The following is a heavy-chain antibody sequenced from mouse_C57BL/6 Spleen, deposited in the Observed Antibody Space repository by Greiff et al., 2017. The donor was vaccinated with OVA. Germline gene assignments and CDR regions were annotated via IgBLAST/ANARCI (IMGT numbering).Heavy chain of an antibody. D-gene: IGHD2-5*01. J-gene: IGHJ2*01. CDR1: GYTFTSYW. CDR3: ARGGYSNYVHFDY. V-gene: IGHV1-64*01. Sequence: QVQLKQPGAELVKPGASVKLSCKASGYTFTSYWMHWVKQRPGQGLEWIGMIHPNSGSTNYNEKFKSKATLTVDKSSSTAYMQLSSLTSEDSAVYYCARGGYSNYVHFDYWGQGTTLTVSS. CDR2: IHPNSGST.